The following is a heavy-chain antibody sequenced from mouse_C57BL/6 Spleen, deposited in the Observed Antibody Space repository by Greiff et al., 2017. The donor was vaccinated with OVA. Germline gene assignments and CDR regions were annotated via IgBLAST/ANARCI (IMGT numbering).Heavy chain of an antibody. CDR2: IYPSDSET. Sequence: QVQLQQPGAELVRPGSSVKLSCKASGYTFTSYWMDWVKQRPGQGLEWIGNIYPSDSETHYNQKFKDKATLTVDKSSSTAYMQLSSLTSEDSAVYYCARGRGLLAWFAYWGQGTLVTVSA. CDR3: ARGRGLLAWFAY. D-gene: IGHD3-3*01. CDR1: GYTFTSYW. V-gene: IGHV1-61*01. J-gene: IGHJ3*01.